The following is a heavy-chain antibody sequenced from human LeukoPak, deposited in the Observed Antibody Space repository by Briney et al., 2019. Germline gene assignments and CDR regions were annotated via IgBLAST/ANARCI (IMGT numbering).Heavy chain of an antibody. D-gene: IGHD2-2*01. CDR2: IIPIFGTA. Sequence: ASVKVSCKASGGTFSSYATSWVRQAPGQGLEWMGGIIPIFGTANYAQKFQGRVTITADESTSTAYMELSSLRSEDTAVYYCAGYTLPSYKYCSSTSCYALSDNWFDPWGQGTLVTVSS. CDR1: GGTFSSYA. V-gene: IGHV1-69*13. CDR3: AGYTLPSYKYCSSTSCYALSDNWFDP. J-gene: IGHJ5*02.